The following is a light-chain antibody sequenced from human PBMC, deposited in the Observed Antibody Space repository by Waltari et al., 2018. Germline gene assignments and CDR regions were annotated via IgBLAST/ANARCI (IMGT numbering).Light chain of an antibody. CDR1: SSDVGGYNY. CDR2: DVT. V-gene: IGLV2-14*03. CDR3: NSYTSSSTRGV. J-gene: IGLJ3*02. Sequence: QSALTQPASVSGSPGQSITISCTGTSSDVGGYNYVSWYQQHPGKAPKLMIYDVTHRPSGVSTRFAGAKSGNTASLTISGLQAEDEADYYCNSYTSSSTRGVFGGGTKLTVL.